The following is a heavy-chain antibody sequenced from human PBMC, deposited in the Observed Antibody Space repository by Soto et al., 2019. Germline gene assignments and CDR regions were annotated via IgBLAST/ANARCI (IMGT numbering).Heavy chain of an antibody. CDR1: GGSISSGDYY. CDR2: IYYSGST. CDR3: ARQGTAAAAPGLF. J-gene: IGHJ4*02. D-gene: IGHD6-13*01. Sequence: LSLTCTVSGGSISSGDYYWSWIRQPPGKGLEWIGYIYYSGSTYYNPSLKSRVTISVDTSKNQFSLKLSSVTAADTAVYYCARQGTAAAAPGLFWGRGTLVTVSS. V-gene: IGHV4-30-4*01.